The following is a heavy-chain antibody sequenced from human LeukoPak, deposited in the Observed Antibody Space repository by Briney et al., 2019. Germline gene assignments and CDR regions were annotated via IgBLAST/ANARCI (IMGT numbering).Heavy chain of an antibody. V-gene: IGHV3-30*02. J-gene: IGHJ4*02. D-gene: IGHD1-26*01. CDR3: ASWGEGALDN. Sequence: QAGGSLRLSCVASGFNFNYYGMHWLRQAPGKGLEGGAFIRYDGSNEYYGDSVRGRFTISRDSSDNTLCMQMNSLRVEDTGVYYCASWGEGALDNWGQGTLVTVSS. CDR1: GFNFNYYG. CDR2: IRYDGSNE.